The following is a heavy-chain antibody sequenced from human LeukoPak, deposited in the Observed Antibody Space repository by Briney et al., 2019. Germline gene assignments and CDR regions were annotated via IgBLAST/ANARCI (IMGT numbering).Heavy chain of an antibody. V-gene: IGHV3-23*01. J-gene: IGHJ3*02. CDR1: GFTFMSYA. CDR3: AKGLKFCGGSKCLIDAFDI. Sequence: GGSLRLSCAASGFTFMSYAMNWFRQPPGKGPERVSAIIGIGDNTFYPPSVKGRFTISRDNSKNMVYLQMNSLPAEDTGVYYCAKGLKFCGGSKCLIDAFDIWGQGTKVTASS. D-gene: IGHD2-21*01. CDR2: IIGIGDNT.